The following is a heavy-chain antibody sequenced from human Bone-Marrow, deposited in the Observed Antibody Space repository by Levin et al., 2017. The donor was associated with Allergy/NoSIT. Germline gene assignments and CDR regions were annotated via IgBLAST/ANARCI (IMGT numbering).Heavy chain of an antibody. CDR3: ARGIIGDVRVAHKEAFDI. Sequence: SCTVSGFSFSIYSINWVRQAPGKGLEWVSSISSSGSDMYYVDSVKGRFTISRDNAKNSLTLQMNSLRAEDTAVYYCARGIIGDVRVAHKEAFDIWGQGTIVSVSS. CDR2: ISSSGSDM. CDR1: GFSFSIYS. J-gene: IGHJ3*02. D-gene: IGHD2-8*02. V-gene: IGHV3-21*01.